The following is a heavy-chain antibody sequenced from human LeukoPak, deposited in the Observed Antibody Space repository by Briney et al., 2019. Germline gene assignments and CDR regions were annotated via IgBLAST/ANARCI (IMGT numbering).Heavy chain of an antibody. CDR1: GGSISSDY. D-gene: IGHD3-10*01. CDR2: NYYSGST. V-gene: IGHV4-59*12. J-gene: IGHJ5*02. CDR3: ARGSLAHYYGSGSYYQRGWFDP. Sequence: SETLSLTCNVSGGSISSDYWSWLRQPPGKGLEWIGYNYYSGSTYYNPSLKSRVTISVDTSKNQFSLKLSSVTAADTAVYYCARGSLAHYYGSGSYYQRGWFDPWGQGTLVTVSS.